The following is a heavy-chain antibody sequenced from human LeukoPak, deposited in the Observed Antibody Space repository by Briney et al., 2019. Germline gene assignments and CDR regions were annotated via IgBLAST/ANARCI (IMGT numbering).Heavy chain of an antibody. CDR3: ARAMRSGSYLLIDY. D-gene: IGHD1-26*01. CDR1: GFTFSSYW. CDR2: INSDGSST. J-gene: IGHJ4*02. V-gene: IGHV3-74*01. Sequence: HPGGSLRLSCAASGFTFSSYWMHWVRQAPGKGLVWVSRINSDGSSTSYADSVKGRFTISRDNAKNTLYLQMNSLRAEDTAVYYCARAMRSGSYLLIDYWGQGTLVTVSS.